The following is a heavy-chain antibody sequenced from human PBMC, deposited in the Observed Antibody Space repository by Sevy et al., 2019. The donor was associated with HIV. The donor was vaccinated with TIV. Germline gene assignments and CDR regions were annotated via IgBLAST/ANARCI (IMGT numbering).Heavy chain of an antibody. Sequence: ASVKVSCKASGGTFSSYGISWVRQAPGQGLEWMGGIIPILGTVNYARRFQGRVTITEDESKKTAFMELSSLRSEDTALYYCARGGGNGWYYFDYWGQETLVTVSS. J-gene: IGHJ4*02. D-gene: IGHD6-19*01. CDR3: ARGGGNGWYYFDY. CDR1: GGTFSSYG. CDR2: IIPILGTV. V-gene: IGHV1-69*13.